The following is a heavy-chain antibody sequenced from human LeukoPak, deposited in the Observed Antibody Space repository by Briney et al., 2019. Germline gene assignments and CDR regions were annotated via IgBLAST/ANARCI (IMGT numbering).Heavy chain of an antibody. CDR1: GFTFSRNW. Sequence: GGSLRLSCAASGFTFSRNWMHWVRQAPGKGLVWVSHLNSDGSMTFYADSVKGRFTISRDNAKKTLYLQMNSLRAEDAAVYYCASPYYDTRGSNGYYNMDVWGQGTTVIVSS. CDR3: ASPYYDTRGSNGYYNMDV. D-gene: IGHD3-22*01. CDR2: LNSDGSMT. V-gene: IGHV3-74*01. J-gene: IGHJ6*02.